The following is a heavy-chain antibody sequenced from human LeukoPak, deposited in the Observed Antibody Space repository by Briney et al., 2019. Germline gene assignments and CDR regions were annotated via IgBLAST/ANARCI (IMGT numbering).Heavy chain of an antibody. J-gene: IGHJ4*02. V-gene: IGHV6-1*01. CDR2: TYYRSKWYN. D-gene: IGHD3-10*01. Sequence: SQTLSLTCAISGDSVSSNSAAWNWIRQSPSRGLEWLGRTYYRSKWYNDYAVSVKSRITINPDTSKNQFSLQLNSVTPEDTAVYYCAREGLLWFGELSVPIDYWGQGTLVTVSS. CDR1: GDSVSSNSAA. CDR3: AREGLLWFGELSVPIDY.